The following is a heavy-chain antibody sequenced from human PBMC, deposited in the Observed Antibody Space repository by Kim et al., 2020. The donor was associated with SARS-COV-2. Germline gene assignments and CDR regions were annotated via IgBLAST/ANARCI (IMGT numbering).Heavy chain of an antibody. D-gene: IGHD2-21*02. CDR3: ARLRPVTANYYYGMDV. V-gene: IGHV3-53*01. Sequence: SVRCRFTISRDNSRNTVYFQMHRLRAEDTAVYYCARLRPVTANYYYGMDVWGQGTTVTVSS. J-gene: IGHJ6*02.